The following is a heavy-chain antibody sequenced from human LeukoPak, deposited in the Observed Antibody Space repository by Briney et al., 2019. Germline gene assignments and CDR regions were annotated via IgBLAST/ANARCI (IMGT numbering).Heavy chain of an antibody. CDR2: INLDGSVQ. Sequence: GGSLRLSCATSGFTLSSYWMTWVRQAPGQGLEWVANINLDGSVQWYADSVKGRFTISRENAKNSLYLQMNSLRAGDTAVYYCARVAKERVGGVYYFDYWGQGTLVTVSS. V-gene: IGHV3-7*01. CDR1: GFTLSSYW. D-gene: IGHD1-1*01. J-gene: IGHJ4*02. CDR3: ARVAKERVGGVYYFDY.